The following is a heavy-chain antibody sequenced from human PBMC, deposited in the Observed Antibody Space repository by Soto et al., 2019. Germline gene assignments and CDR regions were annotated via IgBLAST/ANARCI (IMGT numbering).Heavy chain of an antibody. J-gene: IGHJ4*02. CDR3: AREVGQWLAPDFDY. CDR2: ISAYNGNT. CDR1: GYTFTSYG. D-gene: IGHD6-19*01. V-gene: IGHV1-18*01. Sequence: EASVKVSCKASGYTFTSYGISWVRQAPGQGLEWMGWISAYNGNTNYAQKLQGRVTMTTDTSTSTAYMELRSLRSDDTAVYYCAREVGQWLAPDFDYWGQGTLVTVSS.